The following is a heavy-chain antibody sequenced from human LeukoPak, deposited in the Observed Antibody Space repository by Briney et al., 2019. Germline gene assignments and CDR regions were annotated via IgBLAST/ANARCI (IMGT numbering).Heavy chain of an antibody. D-gene: IGHD3-10*01. CDR2: ITPMSTTP. CDR1: AGTFSRYA. V-gene: IGHV1-69*06. J-gene: IGHJ3*02. Sequence: SVKVSCKTSAGTFSRYAISWVRQAPGQGLEWMGRITPMSTTPSQTQWIQGRVTITADISTNTVYLDLSSLRSEDTALYFCAGDPPGTPVGFDIWGQGTMVTVSS. CDR3: AGDPPGTPVGFDI.